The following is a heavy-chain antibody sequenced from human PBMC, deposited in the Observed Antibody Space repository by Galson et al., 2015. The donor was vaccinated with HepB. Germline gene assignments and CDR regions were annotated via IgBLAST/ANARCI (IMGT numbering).Heavy chain of an antibody. D-gene: IGHD5-18*01. V-gene: IGHV3-23*01. J-gene: IGHJ4*02. CDR2: ISGSGGST. CDR3: ARDRYSYGADY. CDR1: GFTFRGYA. Sequence: SLRLSCAASGFTFRGYAMSWVRQAPGQGLAWVSGISGSGGSTYYADSVKGRFTISRDNSKNTLYLQMNSLRAEDTAVYYCARDRYSYGADYWGQGTLVTVSS.